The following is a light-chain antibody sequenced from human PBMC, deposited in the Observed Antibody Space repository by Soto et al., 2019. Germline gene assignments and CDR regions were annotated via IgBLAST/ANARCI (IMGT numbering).Light chain of an antibody. CDR1: QSISSY. CDR3: QQSYSTPLT. J-gene: IGKJ4*01. Sequence: DIQMTQSPFSLSASVGDRVTITCRASQSISSYLNWYQQKPGKAPNLLIYAASSLQSGVPSRFSGSASGTDFTLTISSLHPEDFATYYCQQSYSTPLTFGGGTKVEIK. CDR2: AAS. V-gene: IGKV1-39*01.